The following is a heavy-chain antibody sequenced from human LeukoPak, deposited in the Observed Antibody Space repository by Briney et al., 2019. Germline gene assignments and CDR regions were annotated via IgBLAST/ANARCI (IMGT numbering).Heavy chain of an antibody. CDR1: GGSISSYY. D-gene: IGHD3-3*01. J-gene: IGHJ3*02. CDR3: ARDFGHDFWSGYPDAFDI. Sequence: PSETLSLTCTVSGGSISSYYWSWIRQPPGKGLEWIGYIYYSGSTNYNPSLKSRVTISVDTSKNQFSLKLSSVTAADTAVYYCARDFGHDFWSGYPDAFDIWGQGTMVTVSS. CDR2: IYYSGST. V-gene: IGHV4-59*01.